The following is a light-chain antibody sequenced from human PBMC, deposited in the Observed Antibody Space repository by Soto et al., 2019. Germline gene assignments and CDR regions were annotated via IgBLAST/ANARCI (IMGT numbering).Light chain of an antibody. CDR3: QQYNNWLT. CDR1: QSVGSIY. J-gene: IGKJ4*01. V-gene: IGKV3-15*01. CDR2: GAS. Sequence: EVVLTQSPGTLSLSPGERATLSCRASQSVGSIYLAWYQQKPGQAPRLLIYGASTRATGIPARFSGSGSGTEFTLTISSLQSEDFAVYYCQQYNNWLTFGGGTKVDIK.